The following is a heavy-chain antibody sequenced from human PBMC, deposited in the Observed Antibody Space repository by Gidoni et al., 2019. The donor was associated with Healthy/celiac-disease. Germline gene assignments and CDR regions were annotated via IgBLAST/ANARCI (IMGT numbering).Heavy chain of an antibody. J-gene: IGHJ3*02. V-gene: IGHV1-69*02. D-gene: IGHD2-15*01. Sequence: QVQLVQSGAEVKKPGSSVKVSCKASGGTISSYTLRWVRQAPGQGLEWMGRIIPILGIANYAQKFQGRVTITADKSTSTAYMELSSLRSEDTAVYYCARPYCSGGTCYRHGGAFDIWGQGTMVTVSS. CDR1: GGTISSYT. CDR2: IIPILGIA. CDR3: ARPYCSGGTCYRHGGAFDI.